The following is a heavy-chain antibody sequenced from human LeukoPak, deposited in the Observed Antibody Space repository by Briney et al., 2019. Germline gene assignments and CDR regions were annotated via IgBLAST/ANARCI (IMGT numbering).Heavy chain of an antibody. CDR1: GFIFSPYA. CDR2: ISSEGKTT. V-gene: IGHV3-64D*06. D-gene: IGHD6-13*01. J-gene: IGHJ4*02. CDR3: VKDRWVDH. Sequence: GGSLRLSCSASGFIFSPYAMHWVRQAPGKGLEYVSSISSEGKTTYYADSVKGRFTISRDNSKNTLYLQMSSLKPEDTAVYYCVKDRWVDHWGQGTLVTVSS.